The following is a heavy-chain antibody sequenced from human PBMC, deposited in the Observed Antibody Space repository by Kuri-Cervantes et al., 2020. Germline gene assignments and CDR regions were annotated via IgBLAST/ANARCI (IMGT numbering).Heavy chain of an antibody. CDR2: ISGSDNTI. CDR1: GFTFSDYY. CDR3: TRERGLNDY. D-gene: IGHD3-16*01. J-gene: IGHJ4*02. V-gene: IGHV3-11*04. Sequence: GGSLRLSCAASGFTFSDYYMNWIRQAPGKGLEWVSYISGSDNTISYADSVKGRFTISRDNAKNSLYLQMNSLRAEYTAVYYCTRERGLNDYWGQGTLVTVSS.